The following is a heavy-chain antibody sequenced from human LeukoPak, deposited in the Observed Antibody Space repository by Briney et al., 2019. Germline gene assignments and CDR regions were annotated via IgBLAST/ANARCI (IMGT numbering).Heavy chain of an antibody. CDR1: GFTVSSSY. V-gene: IGHV3-30-3*01. CDR3: ARDLDIAAAGYYFDY. CDR2: ISYDGHNT. J-gene: IGHJ4*02. Sequence: GRSLRLSCAASGFTVSSSYMSWVRHAPGKGLVWVSRISYDGHNTHSADSVKGRFTISRDNSKKTLYLQMNSLRAEDTAVYYCARDLDIAAAGYYFDYWGQGTLVTVSS. D-gene: IGHD6-13*01.